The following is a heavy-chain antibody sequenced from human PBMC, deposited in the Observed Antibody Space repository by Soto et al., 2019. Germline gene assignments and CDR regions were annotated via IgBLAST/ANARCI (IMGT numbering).Heavy chain of an antibody. D-gene: IGHD5-12*01. V-gene: IGHV3-11*01. Sequence: QVHLVESGGDLVKPGGSLRLSCAASGFTFSDYYMNWIRQAPGKGLDWVSSISSRDNTIYYADSVQGRFTISRDNAKNSLYLQMNSLRAEDTAVYYCARTYGGYPPLYYGMDVWGRGTTVTVSS. J-gene: IGHJ6*02. CDR3: ARTYGGYPPLYYGMDV. CDR1: GFTFSDYY. CDR2: ISSRDNTI.